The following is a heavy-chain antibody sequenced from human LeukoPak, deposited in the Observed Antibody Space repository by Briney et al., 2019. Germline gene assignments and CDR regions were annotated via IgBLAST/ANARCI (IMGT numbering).Heavy chain of an antibody. J-gene: IGHJ3*02. CDR2: ISSSSSYT. CDR3: VKTMVTFGGLIRTDAFDI. CDR1: GFTFSDYY. D-gene: IGHD3-16*01. Sequence: SGGSLRLSCAASGFTFSDYYMSWIRQAPGKGLEWVSYISSSSSYTNYADSVKGRFTISRDNSKNTLYLQMHSLRPEDTAVFYCVKTMVTFGGLIRTDAFDIWGQGTMVTVSS. V-gene: IGHV3-11*06.